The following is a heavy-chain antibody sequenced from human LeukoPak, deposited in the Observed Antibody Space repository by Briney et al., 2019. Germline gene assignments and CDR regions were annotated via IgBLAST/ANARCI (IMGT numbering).Heavy chain of an antibody. CDR1: GGSIRSGGYY. Sequence: SETLSLTCTVSGGSIRSGGYYWGWIRQPPGKGLEWIGTLYYSGNTYYNPSLKSRVTLSVDTSKNQFSLKLTSVTAADTAVYYCARHSLRTGTYFQHWGQGTLVTVSS. J-gene: IGHJ1*01. CDR3: ARHSLRTGTYFQH. V-gene: IGHV4-39*01. D-gene: IGHD1-1*01. CDR2: LYYSGNT.